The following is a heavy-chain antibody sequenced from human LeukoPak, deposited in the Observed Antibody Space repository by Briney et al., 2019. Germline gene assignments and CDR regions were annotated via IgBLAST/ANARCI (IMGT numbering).Heavy chain of an antibody. CDR1: GYSFTSYW. V-gene: IGHV5-51*01. CDR2: IYPGDSDT. J-gene: IGHJ4*02. Sequence: GESLKISCKGSGYSFTSYWIGWVRQMPGKGLEWMGIIYPGDSDTRYSPSFQCQVTISADKSVSTAYLQWSSLQASDTAMYYCAREKVETAFDYWGQGTLVTVSS. CDR3: AREKVETAFDY. D-gene: IGHD5-24*01.